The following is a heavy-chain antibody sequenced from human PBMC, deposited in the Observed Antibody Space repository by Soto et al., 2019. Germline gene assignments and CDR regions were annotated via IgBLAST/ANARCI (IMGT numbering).Heavy chain of an antibody. Sequence: LSLTCTVSGGSVSSGSYYWTWIRQPPGKGLEWLGYIYYSGTTNYNPPLKSRITISVDTSKNQFSLKLSSVTAADTAVYYCARAESGYSSGWYAYYYYGMDVWGQGTTVTVSS. V-gene: IGHV4-61*01. CDR2: IYYSGTT. CDR1: GGSVSSGSYY. J-gene: IGHJ6*02. D-gene: IGHD6-19*01. CDR3: ARAESGYSSGWYAYYYYGMDV.